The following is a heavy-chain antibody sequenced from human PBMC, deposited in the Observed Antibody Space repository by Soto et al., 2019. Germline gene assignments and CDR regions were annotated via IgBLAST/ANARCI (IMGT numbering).Heavy chain of an antibody. V-gene: IGHV1-46*01. D-gene: IGHD2-2*01. Sequence: ASVKVSCKASGYTFTSYYMHWVRQAPGQGLEWMGIINPSGGSTSYAQKFQGRVTITRDTSASTAYMELSSLRSEDTAVYYCARSHKCSSTSCYAFFDYWGQGTLVTVSS. CDR2: INPSGGST. CDR1: GYTFTSYY. CDR3: ARSHKCSSTSCYAFFDY. J-gene: IGHJ4*02.